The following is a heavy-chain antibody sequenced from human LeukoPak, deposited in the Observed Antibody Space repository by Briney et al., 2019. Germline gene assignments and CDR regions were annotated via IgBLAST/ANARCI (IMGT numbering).Heavy chain of an antibody. Sequence: GGSLRLSCAASGLTVSSNYMSWVRQAPGKGLEWVSVIYSGGSTYYADSVKGRFTISRDNSKNTLYLQMNSLRAEDTAVYYCARDPVTMVRGVIIWGQGTLVTVSS. J-gene: IGHJ4*02. CDR2: IYSGGST. CDR1: GLTVSSNY. V-gene: IGHV3-66*02. D-gene: IGHD3-10*01. CDR3: ARDPVTMVRGVII.